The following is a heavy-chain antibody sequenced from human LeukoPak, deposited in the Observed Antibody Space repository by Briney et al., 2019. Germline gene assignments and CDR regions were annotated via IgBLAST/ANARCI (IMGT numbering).Heavy chain of an antibody. CDR1: GFTFSSYW. V-gene: IGHV3-7*01. CDR2: IKQDGSEK. CDR3: ARDWGVYSSGWFDY. Sequence: GGSLRLSCAASGFTFSSYWMSWVRQAPGKGLERVANIKQDGSEKYCVDSVKGRFTISRDNTKNSLFLQMNSLRAEDTAVYYCARDWGVYSSGWFDYWGQGTLVTVSS. J-gene: IGHJ5*01. D-gene: IGHD6-19*01.